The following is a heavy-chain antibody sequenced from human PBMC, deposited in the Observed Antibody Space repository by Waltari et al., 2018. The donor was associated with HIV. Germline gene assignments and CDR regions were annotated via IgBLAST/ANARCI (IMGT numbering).Heavy chain of an antibody. CDR1: GGTFNHNA. CDR2: IIPVFGTT. Sequence: QVQLVQSGAEGKKPGSSVKVSCKASGGTFNHNAIPWVRQAPGQGLEWMGGIIPVFGTTNYAQKFQGRLTIIADESTSTGYMELSSLRSEDTAVYYCARMATVVDWYFDLWGRGTLVTVSS. V-gene: IGHV1-69*01. CDR3: ARMATVVDWYFDL. D-gene: IGHD2-15*01. J-gene: IGHJ2*01.